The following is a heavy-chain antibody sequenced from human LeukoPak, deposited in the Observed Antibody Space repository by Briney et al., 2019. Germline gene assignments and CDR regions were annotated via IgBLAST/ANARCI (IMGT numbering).Heavy chain of an antibody. CDR2: IKSDGST. CDR3: ARAPSEIGGYYPEYFRH. Sequence: GGSLRLSCAASGFTFNSYGMHWVRQAPGKGLVWVSRIKSDGSTRYADSVKGRFTISRDNAKNTVSLQMTSLRAEDTGVYYCARAPSEIGGYYPEYFRHWGQGALVIVSS. D-gene: IGHD3-22*01. V-gene: IGHV3-74*01. CDR1: GFTFNSYG. J-gene: IGHJ1*01.